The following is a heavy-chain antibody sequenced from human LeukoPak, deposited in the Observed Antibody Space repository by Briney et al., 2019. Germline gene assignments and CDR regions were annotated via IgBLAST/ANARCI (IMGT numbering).Heavy chain of an antibody. D-gene: IGHD2-2*01. J-gene: IGHJ6*02. CDR2: ISGSGGDI. CDR3: ARVVPAAKYYYYYGMDV. V-gene: IGHV3-48*03. CDR1: GLSFGSFE. Sequence: GGSLRLSCAASGLSFGSFEMSWVRQAPGKGLEWVSYISGSGGDIFYADSVKGRFTISRDNAKNSLYLQMNSLRAEDTTVYYCARVVPAAKYYYYYGMDVWGQGTTVTVSS.